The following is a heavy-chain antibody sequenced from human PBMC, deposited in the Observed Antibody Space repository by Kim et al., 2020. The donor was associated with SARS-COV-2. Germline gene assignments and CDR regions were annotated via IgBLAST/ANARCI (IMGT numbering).Heavy chain of an antibody. J-gene: IGHJ6*02. D-gene: IGHD2-2*01. Sequence: ADSVKGRCTISRDNSKNSLYLQMNSLRTEDTALYYCAKPAAHYYYYGMDVWGQGTTVTVSS. CDR3: AKPAAHYYYYGMDV. V-gene: IGHV3-43*01.